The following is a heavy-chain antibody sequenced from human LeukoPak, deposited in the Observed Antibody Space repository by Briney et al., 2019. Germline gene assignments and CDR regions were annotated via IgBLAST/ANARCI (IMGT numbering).Heavy chain of an antibody. J-gene: IGHJ4*02. V-gene: IGHV4-61*01. Sequence: SETLSLTCTVSGGSVSSGSYYWSRIRQPPGKGLEWIGYIYYSGSTNYNPSLKSRVTISVDTSKNQFSLKLSSVTAADTAVYYCARGLTIHTIGYWGQGTLVTVSS. CDR3: ARGLTIHTIGY. D-gene: IGHD3-3*01. CDR2: IYYSGST. CDR1: GGSVSSGSYY.